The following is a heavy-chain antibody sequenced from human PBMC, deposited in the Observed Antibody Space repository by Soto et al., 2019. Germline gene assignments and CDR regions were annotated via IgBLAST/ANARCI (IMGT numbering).Heavy chain of an antibody. J-gene: IGHJ4*02. CDR2: INPKSGGT. Sequence: QVQLVQSGAEVTKPGASVKVSCKASGYTFTAYYIHWVRQAPGQGLEWMGWINPKSGGTKYAQKFQGRVTTTRDTSSSTAYLDLSRLTSDGTAVYFCAREVMAAARSMYYFDSLGQGTLVTVSS. CDR1: GYTFTAYY. CDR3: AREVMAAARSMYYFDS. D-gene: IGHD6-13*01. V-gene: IGHV1-2*02.